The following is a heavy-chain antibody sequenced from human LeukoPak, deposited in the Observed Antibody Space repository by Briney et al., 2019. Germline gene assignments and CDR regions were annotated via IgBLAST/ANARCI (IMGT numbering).Heavy chain of an antibody. CDR1: GFTFGDYA. V-gene: IGHV3-49*04. CDR3: TRGILGYCSGGSCYEWFDP. CDR2: IRSKAYGGTT. J-gene: IGHJ5*02. D-gene: IGHD2-15*01. Sequence: GGSLRLSCTASGFTFGDYAMSWVRQAPGKGLEWVGFIRSKAYGGTTEYAASVKGRFTISRDDSKSTAYLQMNSLKTEDTAVYYCTRGILGYCSGGSCYEWFDPWGQGTLVTVSS.